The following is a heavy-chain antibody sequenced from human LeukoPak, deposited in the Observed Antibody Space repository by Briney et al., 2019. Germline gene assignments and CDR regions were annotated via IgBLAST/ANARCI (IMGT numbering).Heavy chain of an antibody. CDR2: INPNSGGT. V-gene: IGHV1-2*02. CDR3: ARCRHCFARFRLDAFDI. CDR1: GHTFTGYY. Sequence: ASVKASCKASGHTFTGYYMHWVRQAPGQGLEWMGWINPNSGGTNYAQKFQGRVTMTRDPSISTAYMELSRLRSDDTAVYYCARCRHCFARFRLDAFDIWGQGTMVTVSS. D-gene: IGHD2-15*01. J-gene: IGHJ3*02.